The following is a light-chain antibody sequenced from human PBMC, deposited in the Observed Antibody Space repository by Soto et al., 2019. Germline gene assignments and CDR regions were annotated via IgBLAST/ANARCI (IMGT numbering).Light chain of an antibody. CDR3: VLLCGGVLV. V-gene: IGLV7-43*01. Sequence: QAVVTQEPSLTVSPGGKVTLTCAPTTGAVTSDYYPNWFQRKPGQALRTLIYRTNNKHSWTPARFSGSLLGGKAALTLSGVQPEDEAEYYCVLLCGGVLVFGGGTKLTVL. CDR1: TGAVTSDYY. J-gene: IGLJ3*02. CDR2: RTN.